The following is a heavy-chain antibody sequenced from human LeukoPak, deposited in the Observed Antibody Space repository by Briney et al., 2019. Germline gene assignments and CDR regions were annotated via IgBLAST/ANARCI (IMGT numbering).Heavy chain of an antibody. D-gene: IGHD3-9*01. CDR3: VRDWDHFDFDS. J-gene: IGHJ5*01. V-gene: IGHV3-74*01. CDR1: GFTSSNYW. CDR2: IKGDGSHT. Sequence: GGSLRLSCAASGFTSSNYWMHWVRQAPGKGLVWVSRIKGDGSHTIYADSVKGRFTISRDNAKNTLYLQMKSLRAEDTAVYYCVRDWDHFDFDSWGLGTLVTVSS.